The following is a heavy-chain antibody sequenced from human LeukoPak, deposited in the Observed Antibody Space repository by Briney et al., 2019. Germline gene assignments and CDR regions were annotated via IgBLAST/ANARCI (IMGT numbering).Heavy chain of an antibody. D-gene: IGHD1-26*01. J-gene: IGHJ4*02. CDR2: INHSGST. CDR1: GGSFSGYY. CDR3: ARVSWDGYFDY. V-gene: IGHV4-34*01. Sequence: SETLSLTCAVYGGSFSGYYWSWIRQPPGKGLEWIGEINHSGSTNYNPSLKSRVTISVDTSKNQFSLKLSSVTAADTAVYYCARVSWDGYFDYWGQGTLVTVSS.